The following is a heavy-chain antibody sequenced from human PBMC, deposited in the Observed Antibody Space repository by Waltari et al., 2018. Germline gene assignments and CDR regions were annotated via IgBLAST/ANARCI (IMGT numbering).Heavy chain of an antibody. CDR1: GGSISNHY. CDR3: ARDPGVVTPWYFDL. J-gene: IGHJ2*01. CDR2: IFYTGST. D-gene: IGHD2-21*02. V-gene: IGHV4-59*11. Sequence: QVQLQESGPGLVKPSETLSLTCTVPGGSISNHYWSWIRQPPGKGLACIGHIFYTGSTTYSPSLKGRVTISLDTSKNHFSLRLNSVTAADTAVYYCARDPGVVTPWYFDLWGRGMLVTVSS.